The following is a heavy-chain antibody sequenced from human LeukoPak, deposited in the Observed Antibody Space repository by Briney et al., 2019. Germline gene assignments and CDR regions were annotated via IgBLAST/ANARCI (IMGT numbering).Heavy chain of an antibody. Sequence: ASETLSLTCTVSGGSIGSYYWSWLRQPPGKGLEWIGHISYSGSTNYNPSLKSRVTISVDTSKNQFSLKLSSVTAADTAVYYCARGGSGYALNWFDPWGQGTLVTVSS. V-gene: IGHV4-59*01. CDR1: GGSIGSYY. J-gene: IGHJ5*02. CDR3: ARGGSGYALNWFDP. D-gene: IGHD5-12*01. CDR2: ISYSGST.